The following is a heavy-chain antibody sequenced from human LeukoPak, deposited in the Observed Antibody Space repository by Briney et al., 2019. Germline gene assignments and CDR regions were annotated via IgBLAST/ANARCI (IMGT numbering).Heavy chain of an antibody. CDR3: ARGSWRGSDYKFDP. CDR1: GYTFTSYD. D-gene: IGHD4-11*01. V-gene: IGHV1-8*01. J-gene: IGHJ5*02. Sequence: ASVKVSGKASGYTFTSYDINWVRQATGQGLEWMGWMNPNSGNTGYAQKFQGRVTMTRNTSISTTYMELSSLRSEDTAVYYCARGSWRGSDYKFDPWGQGTLVTVSS. CDR2: MNPNSGNT.